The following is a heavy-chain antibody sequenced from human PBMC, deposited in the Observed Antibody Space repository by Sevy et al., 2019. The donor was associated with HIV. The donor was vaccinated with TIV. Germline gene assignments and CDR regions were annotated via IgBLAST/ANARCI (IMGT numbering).Heavy chain of an antibody. CDR2: ISFSSNYI. CDR3: ARDETWDAFDI. CDR1: GFTFSSSS. J-gene: IGHJ3*02. V-gene: IGHV3-21*01. Sequence: GGSLRLSCAASGFTFSSSSMNWVRQAPGKGLEWVSSISFSSNYIYYADSVKGRFTISRDNAKNSLFLQMNNLRAEDTAVYYCARDETWDAFDIWGQGTMVTVSS.